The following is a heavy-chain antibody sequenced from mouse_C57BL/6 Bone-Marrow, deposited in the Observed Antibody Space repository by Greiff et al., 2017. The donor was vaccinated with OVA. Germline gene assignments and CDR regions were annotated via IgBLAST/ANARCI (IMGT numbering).Heavy chain of an antibody. Sequence: EVQLQQSGAELVRPGSSVKMSCKTSGYTFTSYGINWVKQRPGPGLEWIGYIYIGNGYTEYNEKFKGKATLTSDTSSSTAYMQLSSLTSEDSALYGGARKSAEYPGAYWGQGTLVTGSA. CDR1: GYTFTSYG. CDR3: ARKSAEYPGAY. J-gene: IGHJ3*01. V-gene: IGHV1-58*01. D-gene: IGHD2-10*02. CDR2: IYIGNGYT.